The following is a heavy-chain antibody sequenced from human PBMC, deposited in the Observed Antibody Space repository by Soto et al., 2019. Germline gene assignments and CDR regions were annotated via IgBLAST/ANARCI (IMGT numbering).Heavy chain of an antibody. J-gene: IGHJ4*02. CDR1: GGTFSSYA. V-gene: IGHV1-69*01. CDR3: ASPESPYARRTICCAFDY. D-gene: IGHD2-8*01. CDR2: IIPIFGTA. Sequence: QVQLVQSGAEVKKPGSSVKVSCKASGGTFSSYAISWVRQAPGQGLEWMGGIIPIFGTANYAQKFQGRVTITADESTSTAYMELRSLRSEDTAVYYCASPESPYARRTICCAFDYWGQGTLVTVSS.